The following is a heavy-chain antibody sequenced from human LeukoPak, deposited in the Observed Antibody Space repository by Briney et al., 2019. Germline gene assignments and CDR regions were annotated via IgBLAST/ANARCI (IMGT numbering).Heavy chain of an antibody. J-gene: IGHJ4*02. CDR1: GNYW. V-gene: IGHV3-74*01. CDR3: ARVPSDYNPYFDY. CDR2: IRNDGSST. D-gene: IGHD4-11*01. Sequence: GGSLRLSCAASGNYWMHWVRQAPGKGLVWVSRIRNDGSSTSYADSVMGRFTISRDNAKNTLYLQMNSLRVDDTAVYYCARVPSDYNPYFDYWGQGTLVTVSS.